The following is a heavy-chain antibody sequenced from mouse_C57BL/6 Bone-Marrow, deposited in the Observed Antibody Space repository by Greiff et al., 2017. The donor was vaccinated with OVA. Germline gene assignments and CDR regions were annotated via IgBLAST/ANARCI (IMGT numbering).Heavy chain of an antibody. CDR1: GYTFTSYW. CDR2: LHPNSGST. Sequence: QVQLQQPGAELVKPGASVKLSCKASGYTFTSYWMHWVQQRPGQGLEWIGMLHPNSGSTNYTEKFKSKATLTVDKSSSTAYMQLSRLTSEDSAVYYGARSLLITTVEAWFAYWGQGTLVTVSA. V-gene: IGHV1-64*01. J-gene: IGHJ3*01. CDR3: ARSLLITTVEAWFAY. D-gene: IGHD1-1*01.